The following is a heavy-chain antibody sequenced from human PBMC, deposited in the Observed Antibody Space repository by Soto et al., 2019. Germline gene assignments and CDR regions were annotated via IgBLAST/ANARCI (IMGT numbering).Heavy chain of an antibody. D-gene: IGHD3-10*01. CDR2: MGYNGFT. CDR3: ARQAFGELHGLVDV. V-gene: IGHV4-59*08. CDR1: GGPMNNYY. Sequence: QVQLQESGPGLVKPSETLSLTCTISGGPMNNYYCSWFRQPRGQGLEWIGYMGYNGFTRYNPSLKSRVAISLDTAKNHSTLNLSSVTAADTAHYYCARQAFGELHGLVDVWGQGITVTVSS. J-gene: IGHJ6*02.